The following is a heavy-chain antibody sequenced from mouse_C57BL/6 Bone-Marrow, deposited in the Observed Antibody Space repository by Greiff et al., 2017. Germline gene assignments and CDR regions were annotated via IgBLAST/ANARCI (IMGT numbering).Heavy chain of an antibody. CDR1: GFTFSSYA. D-gene: IGHD1-1*02. CDR2: ISSGGDYF. Sequence: EVQLVESGEGLVKPGGSLKLSCAASGFTFSSYAMSWVRQTPAKRLEWVAYISSGGDYFYSASTVKSRFTNSRDNARNTLYLQMSSLKSEDTAMYYCTRRGLWPHYYAMDYWGQGTSVTVSS. V-gene: IGHV5-9-1*02. J-gene: IGHJ4*01. CDR3: TRRGLWPHYYAMDY.